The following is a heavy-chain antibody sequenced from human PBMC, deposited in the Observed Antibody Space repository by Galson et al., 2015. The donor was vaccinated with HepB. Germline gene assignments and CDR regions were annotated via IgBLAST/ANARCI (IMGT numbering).Heavy chain of an antibody. V-gene: IGHV4-31*03. Sequence: TLSLTCTVSGGSISSGGYYWNWIRQHPGKGLEWIGYIYYSGSSYYNPSLKSRLTISVDTSKNQFSLELNSVTAADTAVYYCARGLSGYYGSVDWFDPWGRGTLVTVSS. CDR2: IYYSGSS. CDR1: GGSISSGGYY. J-gene: IGHJ5*02. D-gene: IGHD5-12*01. CDR3: ARGLSGYYGSVDWFDP.